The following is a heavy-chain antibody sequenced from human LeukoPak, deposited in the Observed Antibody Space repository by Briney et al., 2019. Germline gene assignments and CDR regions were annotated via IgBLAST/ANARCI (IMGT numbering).Heavy chain of an antibody. CDR1: GGSMTSHY. J-gene: IGHJ4*02. D-gene: IGHD3-10*01. Sequence: SETLSLTCTVSGGSMTSHYWGWIRQPPGKGLEWIGSIYYSGSTYYNPSLKSRVTISVDTSKNQFSLKLSSVTAADTAVYYCARRPLYGSGSTSPTTDYWGQGTLVTVSS. V-gene: IGHV4-39*01. CDR2: IYYSGST. CDR3: ARRPLYGSGSTSPTTDY.